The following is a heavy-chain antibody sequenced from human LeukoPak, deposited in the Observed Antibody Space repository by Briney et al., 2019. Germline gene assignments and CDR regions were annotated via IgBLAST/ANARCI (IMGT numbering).Heavy chain of an antibody. CDR3: ARGLWMDYYGSGSYPIGGY. Sequence: GASVKVSCKASGYTFTSYGISWVRQAPGQGLEWMGWTSAYNGNTNYAQKLQGRVTMTTDTSTSTAYMELRSLRSDDTAVYYCARGLWMDYYGSGSYPIGGYWGQGTLVTVSS. CDR2: TSAYNGNT. V-gene: IGHV1-18*01. CDR1: GYTFTSYG. J-gene: IGHJ4*02. D-gene: IGHD3-10*01.